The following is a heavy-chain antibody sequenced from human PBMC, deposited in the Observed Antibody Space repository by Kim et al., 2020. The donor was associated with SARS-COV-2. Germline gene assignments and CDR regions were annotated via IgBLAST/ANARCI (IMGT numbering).Heavy chain of an antibody. CDR2: IYYSGIT. Sequence: SETLSLTCTVSGGSISSSSYYWGWIRQPPGKGLEWIGSIYYSGITYYNPSLKSRVTISVDTSKNQFSLKLSSVTAADTAVYYCARSRQQQLVFNYYYGMDLWGQGTTVTVSS. V-gene: IGHV4-39*01. J-gene: IGHJ6*02. CDR1: GGSISSSSYY. CDR3: ARSRQQQLVFNYYYGMDL. D-gene: IGHD6-13*01.